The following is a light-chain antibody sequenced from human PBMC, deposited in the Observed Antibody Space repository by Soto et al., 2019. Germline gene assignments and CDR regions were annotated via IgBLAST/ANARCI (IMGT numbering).Light chain of an antibody. CDR3: QQYNNWPLFT. CDR1: QSVSSN. Sequence: EIVMTQSPATLSVSPGERATLSCRASQSVSSNLAWYQQKPGQAPRLLIYGASTRATGIPARFSGSGSGTEVTLTISSLQSEDFAVYDCQQYNNWPLFTFGPGTKVDIK. V-gene: IGKV3-15*01. CDR2: GAS. J-gene: IGKJ3*01.